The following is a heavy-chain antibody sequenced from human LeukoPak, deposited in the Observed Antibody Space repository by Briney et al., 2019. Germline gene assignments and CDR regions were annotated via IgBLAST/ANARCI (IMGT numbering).Heavy chain of an antibody. CDR1: GFTFSSYA. D-gene: IGHD5-12*01. CDR3: AKTGSGYYYFDY. CDR2: ISGSGGST. J-gene: IGHJ4*02. Sequence: GGSLRLSCAASGFTFSSYAMSWVRQAPGKGLEWVSTISGSGGSTYYADSVKGRFTISRDNSKNTLYLQMNSLRAEDTAIYYCAKTGSGYYYFDYWGQGTLVTVSS. V-gene: IGHV3-23*01.